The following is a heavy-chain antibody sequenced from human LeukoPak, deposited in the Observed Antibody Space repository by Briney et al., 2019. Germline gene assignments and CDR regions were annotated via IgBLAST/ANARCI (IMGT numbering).Heavy chain of an antibody. V-gene: IGHV3-23*01. J-gene: IGHJ4*02. Sequence: GSLRLSCAASGFTFSSYAMSWVRQAPGKGLEWVSAISGSGGSTYYADSVKGRFTISRDNAKNSLYLQMNSLRAEDTAVYYCARDRLSTLDYWGQGTLVTVSS. CDR3: ARDRLSTLDY. D-gene: IGHD6-6*01. CDR2: ISGSGGST. CDR1: GFTFSSYA.